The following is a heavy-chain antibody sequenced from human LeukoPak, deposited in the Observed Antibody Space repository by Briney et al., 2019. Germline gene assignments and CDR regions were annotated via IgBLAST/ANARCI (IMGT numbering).Heavy chain of an antibody. V-gene: IGHV1-46*01. CDR3: ARDQPGIAVAGFLRRFDY. D-gene: IGHD6-19*01. J-gene: IGHJ4*02. CDR1: GYTFTSYY. Sequence: ASVKVSCKASGYTFTSYYMHWVRQAPGQGLEWMGIFTPSSGSATYAQKFQGRVTMTRDMSTSTLYMELSSLKSEDTAVYYCARDQPGIAVAGFLRRFDYWGQGTLVTVSS. CDR2: FTPSSGSA.